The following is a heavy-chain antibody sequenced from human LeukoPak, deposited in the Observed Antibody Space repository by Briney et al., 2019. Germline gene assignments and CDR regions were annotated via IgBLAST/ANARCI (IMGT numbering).Heavy chain of an antibody. CDR2: IYTSGST. J-gene: IGHJ3*02. Sequence: PSETLSLTCTVSGGSISSYYWSWIRQPAGKGLEWIGRIYTSGSTNYNPSLKSRVTMSVDTSKNQFSLKLSPVTAADTAVYYCAREGGIAVAADAFDIWGQGTMVTVSS. V-gene: IGHV4-4*07. CDR3: AREGGIAVAADAFDI. D-gene: IGHD6-19*01. CDR1: GGSISSYY.